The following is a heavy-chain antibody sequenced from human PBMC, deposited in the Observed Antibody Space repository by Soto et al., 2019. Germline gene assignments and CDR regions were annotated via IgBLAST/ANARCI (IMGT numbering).Heavy chain of an antibody. CDR1: GYTFTSYD. CDR3: AWGSRLNYYYSMDV. V-gene: IGHV1-8*01. D-gene: IGHD3-16*01. CDR2: MNPNSGNT. J-gene: IGHJ6*03. Sequence: ASVKVSCKASGYTFTSYDINWVRQATGQGLEWMGWMNPNSGNTGYAQKFQGRVTMTRDTSISTAYMELSSLRSEDTAVYYCAWGSRLNYYYSMDVWCKGTTVTVSS.